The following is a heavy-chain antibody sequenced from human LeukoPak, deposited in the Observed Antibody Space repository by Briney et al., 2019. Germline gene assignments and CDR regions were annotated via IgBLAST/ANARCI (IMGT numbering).Heavy chain of an antibody. J-gene: IGHJ3*02. D-gene: IGHD4-17*01. CDR2: ISSSGSA. CDR3: ARGQYGDYDDDAFDI. Sequence: SETLSLTCSVSGDSLGIYKWSWIRQPPGKGLEWIAHISSSGSAIYNPSLKSRVTISVDTSKNQFSLKLSSVTAADTAVYYCARGQYGDYDDDAFDIWGQGTMVTVSS. CDR1: GDSLGIYK. V-gene: IGHV4-59*01.